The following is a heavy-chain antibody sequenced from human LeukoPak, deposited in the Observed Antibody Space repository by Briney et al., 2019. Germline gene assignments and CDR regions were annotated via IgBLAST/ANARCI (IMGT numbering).Heavy chain of an antibody. Sequence: PAASVKVSCKASGYTFTGYYMHWVRQAPGQGLEWMGWINPNSGGTNYAQKFQGWVTMTRDTSISTAYMELSRLRSDDTAVYYCARVGSHGSGSYYNGSYYYYGMDVWGQGTTVTVSS. CDR2: INPNSGGT. CDR3: ARVGSHGSGSYYNGSYYYYGMDV. J-gene: IGHJ6*02. V-gene: IGHV1-2*04. CDR1: GYTFTGYY. D-gene: IGHD3-10*01.